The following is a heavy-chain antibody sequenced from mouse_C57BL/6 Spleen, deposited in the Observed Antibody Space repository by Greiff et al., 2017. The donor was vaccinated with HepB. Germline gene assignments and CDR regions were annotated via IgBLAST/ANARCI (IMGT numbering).Heavy chain of an antibody. Sequence: VQLQQPGAELVKPGASVKLSCKASGYTFPSYWMHWVKQRPGQGLEWIGMIHPNSGSTNYNEKFKSKATLTVDKSSSTAYMQLSSLTSEDSAVYYCARSGGSSYWFAYWGQGTLVTVSA. CDR1: GYTFPSYW. D-gene: IGHD1-1*01. V-gene: IGHV1-64*01. CDR3: ARSGGSSYWFAY. CDR2: IHPNSGST. J-gene: IGHJ3*01.